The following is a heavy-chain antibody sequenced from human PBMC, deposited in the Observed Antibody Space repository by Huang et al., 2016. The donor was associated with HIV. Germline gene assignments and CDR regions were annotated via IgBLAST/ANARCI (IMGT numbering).Heavy chain of an antibody. D-gene: IGHD6-13*01. CDR1: GFTFSSYW. CDR3: THTGYSIYYFDY. Sequence: EVQLVESGGGLVQPWGSLRLSCAASGFTFSSYWMSWVRQAAGKGLGWVVNIKQDGSEKYYVSSVKCRFTISRDNAKNSLYLQMNSLRAEDTAVYYCTHTGYSIYYFDYWGQGTLVTVSS. J-gene: IGHJ4*02. CDR2: IKQDGSEK. V-gene: IGHV3-7*01.